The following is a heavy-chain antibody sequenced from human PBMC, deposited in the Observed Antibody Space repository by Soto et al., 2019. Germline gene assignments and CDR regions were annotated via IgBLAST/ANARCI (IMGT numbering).Heavy chain of an antibody. CDR3: ARVGGVAARTFDY. D-gene: IGHD2-15*01. V-gene: IGHV4-59*01. CDR1: GGSISPFY. CDR2: LYYSGNT. Sequence: SETLSLTCTVSGGSISPFYWSWVRQPPGKGLEWIGYLYYSGNTNYNPSLKSRVTISVDASKNRVSLRLTSVTAADTAVYYCARVGGVAARTFDYWGQGTVVTVSS. J-gene: IGHJ4*02.